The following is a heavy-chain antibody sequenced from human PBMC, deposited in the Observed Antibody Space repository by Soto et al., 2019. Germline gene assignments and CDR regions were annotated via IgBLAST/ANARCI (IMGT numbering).Heavy chain of an antibody. CDR3: ARPNLGYSYGYDGMDV. Sequence: GGSLRLSCAASGFTVSSNYMSWVRQAPGKGLEWVSVIYSGGSTYYADSVKGRFTISRDNSKNTLYLQMNSLRAEDTAVYYCARPNLGYSYGYDGMDVWGQGTTVTVSS. V-gene: IGHV3-53*01. J-gene: IGHJ6*02. CDR1: GFTVSSNY. D-gene: IGHD5-18*01. CDR2: IYSGGST.